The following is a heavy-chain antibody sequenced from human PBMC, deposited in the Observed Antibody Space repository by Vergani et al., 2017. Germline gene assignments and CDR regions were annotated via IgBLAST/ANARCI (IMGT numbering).Heavy chain of an antibody. J-gene: IGHJ3*02. CDR3: ARDYCSSTSCYYAFDI. V-gene: IGHV3-11*01. CDR2: ISSSGSTI. CDR1: GFTFSDYY. D-gene: IGHD2-2*01. Sequence: QVQLVESGGGLVKPGGSLRLSCAASGFTFSDYYMSWIRQAPGKGLEWVSYISSSGSTIYYADSVKGRFTIARDNAKNSLYLQMNSLRAEDTAVYYCARDYCSSTSCYYAFDIWGQGTMVTVSS.